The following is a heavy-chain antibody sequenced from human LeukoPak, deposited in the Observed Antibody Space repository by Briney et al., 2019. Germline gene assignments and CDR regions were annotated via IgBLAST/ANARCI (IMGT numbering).Heavy chain of an antibody. D-gene: IGHD5-18*01. CDR1: GYTFTIYA. Sequence: ASVKVSCKASGYTFTIYAIHWVRQAPGQRLEWMGWINADSGNTKYSQKFQDRVTITRDTSASTAYMELSSLRSEDTAVYYCARGGADNYGYLDYWGQGTLVTVSS. CDR3: ARGGADNYGYLDY. CDR2: INADSGNT. J-gene: IGHJ4*02. V-gene: IGHV1-3*01.